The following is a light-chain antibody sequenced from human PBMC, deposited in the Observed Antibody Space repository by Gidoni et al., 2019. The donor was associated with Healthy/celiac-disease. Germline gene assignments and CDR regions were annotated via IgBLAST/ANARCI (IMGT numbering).Light chain of an antibody. V-gene: IGLV3-1*01. J-gene: IGLJ2*01. CDR3: QAWDSTVV. CDR2: QDS. Sequence: SYELTQPPSVSVSPGQTASITCSGDKLGDKYACWYQQKPGQSPVLVIYQDSKRPSGIPERFSGSNSGNTATLTISGTQAMDEADYYCQAWDSTVVFGGGTKLXVX. CDR1: KLGDKY.